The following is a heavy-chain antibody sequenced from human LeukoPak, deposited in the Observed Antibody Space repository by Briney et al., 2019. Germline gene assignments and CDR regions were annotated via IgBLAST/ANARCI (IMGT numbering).Heavy chain of an antibody. D-gene: IGHD6-19*01. V-gene: IGHV4-61*02. CDR3: AREQQWLVRYFDY. J-gene: IGHJ4*02. CDR1: GGSISSGSYY. Sequence: PSETLSLTCTVSGGSISSGSYYWSWIRQPAGKGLEWIGRIYTSGSTNSNPSLKSRVTISVDTSKNQFSLKLSSVTAADTAVYYCAREQQWLVRYFDYWGQGTLVTVSS. CDR2: IYTSGST.